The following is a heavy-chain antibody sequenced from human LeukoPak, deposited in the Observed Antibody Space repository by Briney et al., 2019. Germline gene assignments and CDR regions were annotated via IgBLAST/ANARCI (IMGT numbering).Heavy chain of an antibody. D-gene: IGHD5-18*01. J-gene: IGHJ4*02. CDR1: GYSFSSSW. V-gene: IGHV5-51*01. CDR2: THPGDSET. Sequence: PGESLKISCRGFGYSFSSSWIGWVRQMSGKGLEWMGVTHPGDSETTYSPSFQGQVTISADRSITTAYLQWSSLRASDTAIYYCARRGDSYGRFDYWGQGILVTVSS. CDR3: ARRGDSYGRFDY.